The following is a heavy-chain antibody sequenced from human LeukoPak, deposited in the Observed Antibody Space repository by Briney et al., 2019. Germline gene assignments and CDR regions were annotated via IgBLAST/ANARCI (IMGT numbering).Heavy chain of an antibody. V-gene: IGHV1-2*02. CDR3: ASTYSGYYYYYYMDV. D-gene: IGHD6-13*01. CDR2: INPNSGGT. CDR1: GYTFTGYY. J-gene: IGHJ6*03. Sequence: ASVKVSCKASGYTFTGYYMHWVRQAPGQGLEWMGWINPNSGGTNYAQKFQGRVTMTRDTSISTAYMELSRLRSDDTAVYYCASTYSGYYYYYYMDVWGEGTTVTVSS.